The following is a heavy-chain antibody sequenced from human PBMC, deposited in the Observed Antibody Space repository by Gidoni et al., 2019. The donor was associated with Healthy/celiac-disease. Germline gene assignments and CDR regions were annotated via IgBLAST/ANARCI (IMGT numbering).Heavy chain of an antibody. D-gene: IGHD4-17*01. Sequence: QVQLQESGPGLVKPSETLSLTCTVSGGSISSYYWSWIRQPPGKGLEWIGYIYYSGSTNYNPSLKSRVTISVDTSKNQFSLKLSSVTAADTAVYYCASHDYGDYFDYWGQGTLVTVSS. CDR1: GGSISSYY. CDR3: ASHDYGDYFDY. V-gene: IGHV4-59*08. J-gene: IGHJ4*02. CDR2: IYYSGST.